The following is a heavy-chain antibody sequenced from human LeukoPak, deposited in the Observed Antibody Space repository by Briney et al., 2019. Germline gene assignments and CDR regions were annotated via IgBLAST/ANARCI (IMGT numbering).Heavy chain of an antibody. CDR1: GFTFSSYW. CDR2: IKQDGSEK. J-gene: IGHJ6*04. Sequence: GGSLRLSCAPSGFTFSSYWMSWVRQAPGKGLEWVANIKQDGSEKYYVDSVKGRFTISRDKAKNSPYLQMNSLRAEDTAVYYCARKAYGLDVWGKGTTVTVSS. V-gene: IGHV3-7*03. CDR3: ARKAYGLDV.